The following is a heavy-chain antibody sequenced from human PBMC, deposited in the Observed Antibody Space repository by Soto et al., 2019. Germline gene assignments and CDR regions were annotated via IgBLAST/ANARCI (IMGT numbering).Heavy chain of an antibody. D-gene: IGHD6-6*01. Sequence: QITLKESGPPLVKPTQTLTLTCTFSGFSLSTSGVGVGWIRQPPGKALEWLALIYWDDDKRHSPSLNSRLTITKDTSKNQVVLTMTNMDPVDTATYYCAHSRPPRLLDYWGQGTLVTVSS. CDR1: GFSLSTSGVG. V-gene: IGHV2-5*02. CDR3: AHSRPPRLLDY. J-gene: IGHJ4*02. CDR2: IYWDDDK.